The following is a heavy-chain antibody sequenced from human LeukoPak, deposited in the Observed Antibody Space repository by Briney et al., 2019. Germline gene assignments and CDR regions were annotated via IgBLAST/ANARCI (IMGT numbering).Heavy chain of an antibody. J-gene: IGHJ5*02. CDR1: GYTFTSYY. CDR2: INPSGGST. V-gene: IGHV1-46*01. CDR3: ARDNSVEDTAWWFDP. Sequence: ASVKVSCKSSGYTFTSYYMHWVRQAPGQGLEWMVIINPSGGSTSYAQKFQGGVTMTRDMSTSTDYMELSSLRSEDTAVYYCARDNSVEDTAWWFDPWGQGTLVTVSS. D-gene: IGHD4-23*01.